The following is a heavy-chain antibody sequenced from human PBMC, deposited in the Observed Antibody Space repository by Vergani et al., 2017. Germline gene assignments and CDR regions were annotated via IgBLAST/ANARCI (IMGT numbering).Heavy chain of an antibody. CDR3: EKDLGGCNSISCSYYMDV. D-gene: IGHD2/OR15-2a*01. Sequence: QVQLVESGGGVVQPGRSLRLSCAASGFRFSSYGMNWVRQAPGKGLEWVAVIWYDGSNKYYADSVKGRFTISRDNSQNTVNLQMNSLRVDDTAVYYCEKDLGGCNSISCSYYMDVWGKGTTVTV. V-gene: IGHV3-33*06. J-gene: IGHJ6*03. CDR1: GFRFSSYG. CDR2: IWYDGSNK.